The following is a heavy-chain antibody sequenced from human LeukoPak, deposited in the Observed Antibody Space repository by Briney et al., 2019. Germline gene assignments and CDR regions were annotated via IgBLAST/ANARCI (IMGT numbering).Heavy chain of an antibody. Sequence: ASVKASCKASGYTFTSYGISWVRRAPGQGLEWMGWISAYNGNTNYAQKLQGRVTMTTDTSTSTAYMELRSLRSDDTAVYYCARGVTAMVEFDYWGQGTLVTVSS. CDR3: ARGVTAMVEFDY. D-gene: IGHD5-18*01. CDR1: GYTFTSYG. V-gene: IGHV1-18*01. CDR2: ISAYNGNT. J-gene: IGHJ4*02.